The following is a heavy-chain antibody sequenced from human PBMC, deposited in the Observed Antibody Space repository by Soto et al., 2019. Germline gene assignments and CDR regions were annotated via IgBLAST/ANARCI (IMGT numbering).Heavy chain of an antibody. CDR2: INPSGGST. D-gene: IGHD3-22*01. Sequence: QVQLVQSGAEVKKPGASVKVSCKASGYTFTSYYMHWVRQAPGQGLEWMGIINPSGGSTSYEQKCQGRVTMTRDTSTSTVYMELSSLRSEDTAVYYCARGGYYYDSSGYYWGGMDVWGQGTTVTVSS. J-gene: IGHJ6*02. CDR3: ARGGYYYDSSGYYWGGMDV. V-gene: IGHV1-46*01. CDR1: GYTFTSYY.